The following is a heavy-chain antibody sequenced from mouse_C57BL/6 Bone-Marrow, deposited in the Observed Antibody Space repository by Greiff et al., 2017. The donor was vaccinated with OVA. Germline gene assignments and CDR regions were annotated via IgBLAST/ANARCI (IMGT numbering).Heavy chain of an antibody. CDR3: VSPITTVVATKAMDY. D-gene: IGHD1-1*01. V-gene: IGHV10-1*01. J-gene: IGHJ4*01. Sequence: EVQRVESGGGLVQPKGSLKLSCAASGFSFNTYAMNWVRQAPGKGLEWVARIRSKSNNYATYYADSVKDRFTISRDDSESMLYLQMNNLKTEDTAMYYCVSPITTVVATKAMDYWGQGTSVTVSS. CDR1: GFSFNTYA. CDR2: IRSKSNNYAT.